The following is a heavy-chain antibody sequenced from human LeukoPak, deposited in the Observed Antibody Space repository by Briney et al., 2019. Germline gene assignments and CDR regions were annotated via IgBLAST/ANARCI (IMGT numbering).Heavy chain of an antibody. D-gene: IGHD5-18*01. J-gene: IGHJ4*02. CDR1: VYSVSSNSAA. CDR3: AREGDYGYSYVFEY. V-gene: IGHV6-1*01. Sequence: SRTLPLTRPLSVYSVSSNSAALNWIRPPPPRGLAWLGRTYYMSKGYNHYAVSLKSRITINTDISKNQFSLQLNSVTAEDTAVYYCAREGDYGYSYVFEYWGQGTLVTVSS. CDR2: TYYMSKGYN.